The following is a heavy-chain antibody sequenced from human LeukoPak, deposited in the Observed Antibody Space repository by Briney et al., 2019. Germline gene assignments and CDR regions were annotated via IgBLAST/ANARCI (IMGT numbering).Heavy chain of an antibody. CDR2: IIPILDIA. D-gene: IGHD6-13*01. V-gene: IGHV1-69*04. Sequence: VASVKVSCKASGGTFSSYAISWVRQAPGQGLEWMGRIIPILDIANYAQKFQGRVTITADKSTSTAYMELSSLRSEDTAVYYCARDHGVSSWYPVSSYYGMDVWGQGTTVTVSS. J-gene: IGHJ6*02. CDR1: GGTFSSYA. CDR3: ARDHGVSSWYPVSSYYGMDV.